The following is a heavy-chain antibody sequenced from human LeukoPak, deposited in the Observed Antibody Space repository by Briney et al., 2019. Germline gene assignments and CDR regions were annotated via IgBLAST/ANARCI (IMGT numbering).Heavy chain of an antibody. Sequence: VRVSCKVSGYTLTELSTHWERQAPGKGLEWVGGFDPEDDETIYAQKFQGRVTMTEDTSTDTAYMELSSLRSEDTAVYYCAATFYDILTGDRGNWFDPWGQGTLVTVSS. CDR3: AATFYDILTGDRGNWFDP. J-gene: IGHJ5*02. V-gene: IGHV1-24*01. CDR2: FDPEDDET. D-gene: IGHD3-9*01. CDR1: GYTLTELS.